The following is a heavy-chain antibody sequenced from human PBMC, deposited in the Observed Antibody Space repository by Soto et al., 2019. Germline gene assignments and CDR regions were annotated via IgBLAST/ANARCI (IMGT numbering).Heavy chain of an antibody. D-gene: IGHD2-15*01. Sequence: SDTLSLTCTVSGGSISSGGYYWSWIRQHPGKGLEWIGYIYYSGSTYYNPSLKSRVTISVDTSKNQFSLKLSSVTAADTAVYYCARGRDVVVVVAATPTPAFDYWGQGTLVTVSS. CDR2: IYYSGST. J-gene: IGHJ4*02. V-gene: IGHV4-31*03. CDR3: ARGRDVVVVVAATPTPAFDY. CDR1: GGSISSGGYY.